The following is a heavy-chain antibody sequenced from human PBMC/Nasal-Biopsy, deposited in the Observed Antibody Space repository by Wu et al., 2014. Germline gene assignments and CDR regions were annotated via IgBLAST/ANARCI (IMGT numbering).Heavy chain of an antibody. CDR3: ARDGVTKRYNTYYHMDV. V-gene: IGHV3-30*03. CDR2: ESYDGHNK. D-gene: IGHD4-17*01. J-gene: IGHJ6*03. CDR1: GFTFSSYG. Sequence: AASGFTFSSYGMHWVRQAPGKGLEWVAIESYDGHNKYYAASVKGRFTISRDNSKSTLDLQMSSLRPEDTAVYYCARDGVTKRYNTYYHMDVWGKGSTVSVSS.